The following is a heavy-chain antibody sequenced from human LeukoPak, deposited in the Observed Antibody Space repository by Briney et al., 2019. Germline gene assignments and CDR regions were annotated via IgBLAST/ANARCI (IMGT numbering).Heavy chain of an antibody. CDR3: ARGVFIAAAQYGY. Sequence: SETLSLTCTVSGGSISSYYWSWIRQPPGKGLEWIGYIYYSGTTNYNPSLKSRVTISVDTSKNQFSLKLSSVTAADTAVYYCARGVFIAAAQYGYWGQGTLVTVSS. J-gene: IGHJ4*02. V-gene: IGHV4-59*01. D-gene: IGHD6-13*01. CDR1: GGSISSYY. CDR2: IYYSGTT.